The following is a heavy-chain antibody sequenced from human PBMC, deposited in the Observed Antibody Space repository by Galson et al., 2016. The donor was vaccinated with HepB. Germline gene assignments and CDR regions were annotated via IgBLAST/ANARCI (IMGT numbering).Heavy chain of an antibody. D-gene: IGHD5-12*01. Sequence: SLRLSCAASGFTFSTYAIHWVRQAPGKGLEWVIVISYGGGSHKYFADSVKGRFTISRDNSKNTVYLQMNSLRAEDTAVYYCAKALAGGGSDLGVVYGMDVWGQGTTVTVSS. CDR2: ISYGGGSHK. V-gene: IGHV3-30-3*01. J-gene: IGHJ6*02. CDR1: GFTFSTYA. CDR3: AKALAGGGSDLGVVYGMDV.